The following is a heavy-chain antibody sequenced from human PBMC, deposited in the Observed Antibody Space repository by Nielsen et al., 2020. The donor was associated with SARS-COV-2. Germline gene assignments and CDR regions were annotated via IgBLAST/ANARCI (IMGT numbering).Heavy chain of an antibody. CDR3: AGPAS. Sequence: LRLSCAASGFTFDDHAMHWVRQAPGMGLEWVSGISWNSGSVGYADSVKGRFTISRDNAKNSLYLQMDNLRVDDTAVYYCAGPASWGQGTVVTVSA. V-gene: IGHV3-9*01. CDR2: ISWNSGSV. J-gene: IGHJ5*02. CDR1: GFTFDDHA. D-gene: IGHD2-2*01.